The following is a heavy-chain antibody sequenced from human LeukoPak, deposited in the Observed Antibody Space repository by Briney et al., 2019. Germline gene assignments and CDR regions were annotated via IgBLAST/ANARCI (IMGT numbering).Heavy chain of an antibody. D-gene: IGHD3-9*01. J-gene: IGHJ3*02. CDR2: ISSSGSTI. V-gene: IGHV3-48*03. CDR3: ARVLRCFDWFPSGDAFDI. CDR1: GFTFSSYE. Sequence: GGSVRLSCAASGFTFSSYEMNWVRQAPGKGLEWVSYISSSGSTIYYADSVKGRFTISRDNAKNSPYLQMNSLRAEDTAVYYCARVLRCFDWFPSGDAFDIWGQGTMVTVSS.